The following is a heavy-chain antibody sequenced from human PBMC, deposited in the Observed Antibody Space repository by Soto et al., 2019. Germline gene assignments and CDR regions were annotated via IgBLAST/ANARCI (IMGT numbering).Heavy chain of an antibody. V-gene: IGHV3-33*01. CDR1: GFNFSSYG. J-gene: IGHJ6*02. D-gene: IGHD5-12*01. Sequence: PGGSLRLSCAASGFNFSSYGMHWVRQAPGKGLEWVAVIWYDGSNKYYADYVKGRFTISRDNSKNTLYLQMNSLRAEDTAVYYCARDFDVDIVATILPSPVRMDVWGQGTTVTVSS. CDR2: IWYDGSNK. CDR3: ARDFDVDIVATILPSPVRMDV.